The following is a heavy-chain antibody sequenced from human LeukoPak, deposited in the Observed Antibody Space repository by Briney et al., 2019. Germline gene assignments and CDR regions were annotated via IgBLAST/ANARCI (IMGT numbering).Heavy chain of an antibody. CDR2: IYYSGST. D-gene: IGHD6-19*01. CDR1: GGSFSSYY. V-gene: IGHV4-59*01. CDR3: ARDGRSGWYGGFDY. Sequence: PSESLSLTCTVSGGSFSSYYWSWIRQPPGKGLEWIAYIYYSGSTIYNPSLKSRVTISVDTSKNQFSLKLSSVTAADTAVYYCARDGRSGWYGGFDYWGQGTLVTVSS. J-gene: IGHJ4*02.